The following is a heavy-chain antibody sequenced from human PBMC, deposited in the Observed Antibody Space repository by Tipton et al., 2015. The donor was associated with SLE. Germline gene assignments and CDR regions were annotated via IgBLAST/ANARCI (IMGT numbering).Heavy chain of an antibody. CDR3: AREPLEEREWFDL. CDR2: IYHSGSTNSGST. Sequence: TLSLTCTVSGGSIRSYYWSWIRQTPEKGLEWIASIYHSGSTNSGSTKYNPSLESRISTSLDTSKNQISLKLTSVTTADTAVYYCAREPLEEREWFDLWGRGTLVTVSS. V-gene: IGHV4-59*01. J-gene: IGHJ2*01. D-gene: IGHD3-3*01. CDR1: GGSIRSYY.